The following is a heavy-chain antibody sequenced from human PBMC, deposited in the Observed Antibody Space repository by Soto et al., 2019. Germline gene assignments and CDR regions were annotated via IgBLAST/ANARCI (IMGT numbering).Heavy chain of an antibody. Sequence: ASVKVSCKASGYTFTGYYMHWVRQAPGQGLEWMGWINPNSGGTNYAQKFQGWVTMTRDTSISTAYMELSRLRSDDTAVYYCARDAHYYGSGSSKWFDPWGQGTLVTVSS. CDR3: ARDAHYYGSGSSKWFDP. D-gene: IGHD3-10*01. CDR2: INPNSGGT. CDR1: GYTFTGYY. J-gene: IGHJ5*02. V-gene: IGHV1-2*04.